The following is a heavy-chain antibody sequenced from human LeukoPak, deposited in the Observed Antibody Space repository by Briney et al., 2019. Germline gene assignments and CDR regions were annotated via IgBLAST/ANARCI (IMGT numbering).Heavy chain of an antibody. D-gene: IGHD3-10*01. J-gene: IGHJ4*02. V-gene: IGHV3-23*01. Sequence: PGGSLRLSCAASGFTFSSYAMSWVRQAPGKGLEWVSGISGSGGSTYYADSVKGRFTISRDNSKNTLYLQMNSLRAEDTAVFYCARPIMVRGVIDYWGQGTLVTVSS. CDR3: ARPIMVRGVIDY. CDR2: ISGSGGST. CDR1: GFTFSSYA.